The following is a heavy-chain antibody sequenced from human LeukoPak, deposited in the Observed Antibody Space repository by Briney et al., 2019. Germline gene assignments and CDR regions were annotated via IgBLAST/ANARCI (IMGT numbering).Heavy chain of an antibody. CDR1: GFTFSSYA. V-gene: IGHV3-23*01. CDR3: AKDLDSSGWYYFDY. Sequence: PGGSLRLSCAASGFTFSSYAMSWVRQAPGKGREWVSTISDSGGSTYYADSVKGRFTISRDNSKNTLYLQMNSLRAEDTAVYYCAKDLDSSGWYYFDYWGQGTLVTVSS. J-gene: IGHJ4*02. CDR2: ISDSGGST. D-gene: IGHD6-19*01.